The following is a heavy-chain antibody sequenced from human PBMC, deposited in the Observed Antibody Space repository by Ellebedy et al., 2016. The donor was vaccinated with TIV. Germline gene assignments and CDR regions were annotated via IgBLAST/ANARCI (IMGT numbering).Heavy chain of an antibody. Sequence: GESLKISCAASGFTFSSFAMSWVRQAPGKGLEWVSVISGGGGNTVYADSVKGRFTISRDNSKNTLNLQMNTLRAEDTALYYCAKSHDTSGYHYIGAFDVWGQGTTVTVSS. CDR2: ISGGGGNT. J-gene: IGHJ3*01. CDR1: GFTFSSFA. D-gene: IGHD3-22*01. CDR3: AKSHDTSGYHYIGAFDV. V-gene: IGHV3-23*01.